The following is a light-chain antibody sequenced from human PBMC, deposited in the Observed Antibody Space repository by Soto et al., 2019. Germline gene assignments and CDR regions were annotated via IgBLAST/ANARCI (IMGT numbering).Light chain of an antibody. V-gene: IGLV1-40*01. CDR1: SSNIGAGYD. CDR2: GNS. Sequence: QSVLTQPPSVSGAPGQRVTISCTGSSSNIGAGYDVHGYQQLPGTAPKLLISGNSNRPSGVPDRFSGSKSGTSASLAIAGLQAEDEADYYCQSYDSSLSGWVFGGGTKLTVL. J-gene: IGLJ3*02. CDR3: QSYDSSLSGWV.